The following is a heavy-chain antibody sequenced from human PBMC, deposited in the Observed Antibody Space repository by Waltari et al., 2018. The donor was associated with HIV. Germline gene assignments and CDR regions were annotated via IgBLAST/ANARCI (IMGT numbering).Heavy chain of an antibody. J-gene: IGHJ5*02. V-gene: IGHV1-24*01. D-gene: IGHD3-22*01. CDR2: FDPEDGET. CDR3: APIAYYYDSSANGDWFDP. CDR1: GYTLTELS. Sequence: QVQLVQSGAEVKKPGASVKVSCKVSGYTLTELSMHWVRQAPGKGLEWMGSFDPEDGETIYAQKFQGRVTMTEDTSTDTAYMELSSLRSEDTAVYYCAPIAYYYDSSANGDWFDPWGQGTLVTVSS.